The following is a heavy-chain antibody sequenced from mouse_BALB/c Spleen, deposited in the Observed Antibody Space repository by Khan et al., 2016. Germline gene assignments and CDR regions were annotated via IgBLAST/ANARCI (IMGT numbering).Heavy chain of an antibody. V-gene: IGHV3-1*02. CDR1: GYSIISGYS. Sequence: EVQLQESGPDLVKPSQSLSLTCTVTGYSIISGYSWHWIRQFPGNKLEWMAYIHYSGSTNYNPSLKSRISLTRDTSKNRFILKLNSVTTEDTATYYCAGVTTGDYFDYWGQGTTLTGAS. J-gene: IGHJ2*01. D-gene: IGHD2-2*01. CDR3: AGVTTGDYFDY. CDR2: IHYSGST.